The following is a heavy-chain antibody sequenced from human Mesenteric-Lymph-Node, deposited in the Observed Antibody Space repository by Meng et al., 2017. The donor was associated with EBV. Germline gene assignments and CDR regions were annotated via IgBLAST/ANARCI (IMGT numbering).Heavy chain of an antibody. CDR2: IYHSGST. Sequence: QLPESGSGLVKSSQTLSLTCAVSGGSISSGGYSWSWIRQPPGKGLEWIGYIYHSGSTYYNPSLKSRVTIIVDRSKNQFSLKLSSVTAADTAVYYCARGGGEYSGYDPKWLDPWGQGTLVTVSS. V-gene: IGHV4-30-2*01. CDR3: ARGGGEYSGYDPKWLDP. CDR1: GGSISSGGYS. D-gene: IGHD5-12*01. J-gene: IGHJ5*02.